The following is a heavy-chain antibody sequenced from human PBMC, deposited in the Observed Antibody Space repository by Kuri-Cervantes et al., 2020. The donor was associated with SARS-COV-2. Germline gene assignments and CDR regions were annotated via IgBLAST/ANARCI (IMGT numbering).Heavy chain of an antibody. V-gene: IGHV1-46*01. D-gene: IGHD7-27*01. CDR2: INPSGGST. CDR3: ARAELTGIDY. Sequence: ASGKGSCKASGYTFTSYYMHWVRQAPGQGLEWMGIINPSGGSTSCAQKFQGRVTMTRDTSTSTVYMELSSLRSEDTAVYYCARAELTGIDYWGQGTLVTVSS. J-gene: IGHJ4*02. CDR1: GYTFTSYY.